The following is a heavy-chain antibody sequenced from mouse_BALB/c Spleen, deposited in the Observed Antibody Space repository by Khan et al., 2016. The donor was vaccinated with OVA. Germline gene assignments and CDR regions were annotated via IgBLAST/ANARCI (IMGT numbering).Heavy chain of an antibody. Sequence: EVKLLESGGGLVQPGGSLKLSCAASGFDFSRYWMSWVRQAPGKGLEWIGEINPDSSTINYTPSLKDKFIISRDNAKNTLYLKMSKVRSEDTALYYCARSSYYYGSSWFAYWGQGTLVTVSA. V-gene: IGHV4-1*02. D-gene: IGHD1-1*01. CDR3: ARSSYYYGSSWFAY. CDR2: INPDSSTI. CDR1: GFDFSRYW. J-gene: IGHJ3*01.